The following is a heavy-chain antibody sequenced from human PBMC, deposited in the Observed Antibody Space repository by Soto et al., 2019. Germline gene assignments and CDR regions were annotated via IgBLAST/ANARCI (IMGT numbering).Heavy chain of an antibody. D-gene: IGHD3-10*01. CDR2: ISYDGSNK. CDR3: AKDRTTMVRGVTRSPFDY. Sequence: TGGSLRLSCAASGFTFSSYGMHWVRQAPGKGLEWVAVISYDGSNKYYADSVKGRFTISRDNSKNTLYLQMNSLRAEDTAVYYCAKDRTTMVRGVTRSPFDYWGQGTLVTVSS. V-gene: IGHV3-30*18. CDR1: GFTFSSYG. J-gene: IGHJ4*02.